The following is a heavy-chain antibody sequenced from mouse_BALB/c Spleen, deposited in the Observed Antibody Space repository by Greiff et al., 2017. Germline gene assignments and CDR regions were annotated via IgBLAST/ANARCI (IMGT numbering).Heavy chain of an antibody. V-gene: IGHV1-15*01. D-gene: IGHD2-14*01. J-gene: IGHJ4*01. CDR3: TYYRYDDRYAMDY. Sequence: QVQLKQSGAELVRPGASVTLSCKASGYTFTDYEMHWVKQTPVHGLEWIGAIDPETGGTAYNQKFKGKATLTADKSSSTAYMELRSLTSEDSAVYYCTYYRYDDRYAMDYWGQGTSVTVSS. CDR1: GYTFTDYE. CDR2: IDPETGGT.